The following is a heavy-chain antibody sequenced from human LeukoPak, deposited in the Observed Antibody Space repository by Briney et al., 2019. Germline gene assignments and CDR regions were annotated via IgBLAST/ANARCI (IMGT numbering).Heavy chain of an antibody. J-gene: IGHJ3*02. Sequence: GGSLRLSCAASGFTFSGFAMTWVRQAPGKGLEWVSGISSSGGSTNYADSVKGRFTISRDNSKNALYLQMNSLRAEDTAVYYCARVIIVGATGIWGQGTMVTVSS. D-gene: IGHD1-26*01. CDR1: GFTFSGFA. V-gene: IGHV3-23*01. CDR3: ARVIIVGATGI. CDR2: ISSSGGST.